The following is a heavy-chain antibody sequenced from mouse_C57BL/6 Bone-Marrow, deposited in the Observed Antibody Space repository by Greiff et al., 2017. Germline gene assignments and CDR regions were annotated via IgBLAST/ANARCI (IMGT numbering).Heavy chain of an antibody. CDR3: APQTGAMDY. CDR1: GYTFTSYG. V-gene: IGHV1-81*01. D-gene: IGHD3-2*01. CDR2: IYPRSGNT. Sequence: VQLVESGAELARPGASVKLSCKASGYTFTSYGISWVKQRTGQGLEWIGEIYPRSGNTYYNEKFKGKATLTADKSSSTAYMALRSLTSEDAAVYFCAPQTGAMDYWGQGTSVTVSS. J-gene: IGHJ4*01.